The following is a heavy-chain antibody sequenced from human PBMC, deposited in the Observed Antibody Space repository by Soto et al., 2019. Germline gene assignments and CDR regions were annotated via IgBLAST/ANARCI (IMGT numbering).Heavy chain of an antibody. CDR2: ISGSGGST. V-gene: IGHV3-23*01. Sequence: GGSLRLSCAASGFTFSSYAMSWVRQAPVKGLEWVSAISGSGGSTYYADSVKGRFTISRDNSKNTLYLQMNSLRAEDTAVYYCAKDREYYGSGSPNDYWGQGTLVTVSS. CDR3: AKDREYYGSGSPNDY. J-gene: IGHJ4*02. CDR1: GFTFSSYA. D-gene: IGHD3-10*01.